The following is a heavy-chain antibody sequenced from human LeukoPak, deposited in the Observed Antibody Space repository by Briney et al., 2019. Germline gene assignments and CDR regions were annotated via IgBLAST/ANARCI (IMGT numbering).Heavy chain of an antibody. CDR1: GGSFSGYY. V-gene: IGHV4-34*01. D-gene: IGHD3-3*01. J-gene: IGHJ4*02. CDR3: ARARPAYDFWSGYLGYYFDY. CDR2: INHRGST. Sequence: SETLSLTCAVYGGSFSGYYWSWIRQPPGKGLEWIGEINHRGSTNYNPSLKSRVTISVDTSRNQFSLKLSSVTAADTAVYYCARARPAYDFWSGYLGYYFDYWGQGTLVTVSS.